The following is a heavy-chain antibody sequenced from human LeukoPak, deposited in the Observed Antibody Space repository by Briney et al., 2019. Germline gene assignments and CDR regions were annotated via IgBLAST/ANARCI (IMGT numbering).Heavy chain of an antibody. V-gene: IGHV1-8*01. CDR1: GYTFTSYD. CDR3: VAQGYNWNGYESLGYFYY. CDR2: MNPNSGNT. J-gene: IGHJ4*02. D-gene: IGHD1-20*01. Sequence: ASVKVSCKASGYTFTSYDINWVRQATGQGLEWMGWMNPNSGNTGYAQKFQGRVTMTRNTSISTAYMELSSLRSDDTAVYYCVAQGYNWNGYESLGYFYYWGQGTLVTVSS.